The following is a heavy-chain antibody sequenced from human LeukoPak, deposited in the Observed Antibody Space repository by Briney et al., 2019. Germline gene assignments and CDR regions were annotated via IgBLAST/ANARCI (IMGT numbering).Heavy chain of an antibody. CDR1: GYTLTELS. Sequence: ASVKDSCKVSGYTLTELSMHWVRQAPGKGLEWMGGFDPEDGETIYAQKFQGRVTMTEDTSTDTAYMELSSLRSEDTAVYYCATGHIAAAGNTYYFDYWGQGTLVTVSS. CDR3: ATGHIAAAGNTYYFDY. D-gene: IGHD6-13*01. V-gene: IGHV1-24*01. J-gene: IGHJ4*02. CDR2: FDPEDGET.